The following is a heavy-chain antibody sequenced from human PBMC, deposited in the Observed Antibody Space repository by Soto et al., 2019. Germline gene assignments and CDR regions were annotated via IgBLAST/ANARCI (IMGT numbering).Heavy chain of an antibody. D-gene: IGHD3-16*01. CDR3: GHAGDYDRLSLDH. CDR2: IYCDDDK. V-gene: IGHV2-5*02. CDR1: GFSLSTYHMG. Sequence: QITLKESGPTLVKPAQTLTLTCDFSGFSLSTYHMGVAWIRQPPGKALEWLALIYCDDDKPYSPSLKARLAISTDASSNQVVLTIINIDPGDSATYFCGHAGDYDRLSLDHWGPGTLVTVSS. J-gene: IGHJ4*02.